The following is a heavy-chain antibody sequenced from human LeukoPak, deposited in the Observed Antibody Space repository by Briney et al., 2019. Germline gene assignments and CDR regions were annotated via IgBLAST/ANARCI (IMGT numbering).Heavy chain of an antibody. V-gene: IGHV3-23*01. CDR1: GFTFSSYT. Sequence: PGGSLRLSCTASGFTFSSYTMSWVRQALGKGLKWVSTITTGGPNTYYADSVKGRFTVSRDDSKNTLYLQMNSLRAEDTAVYYCVRRVVVPAAPYYFDYWGQGTLVTVSS. CDR2: ITTGGPNT. J-gene: IGHJ4*02. CDR3: VRRVVVPAAPYYFDY. D-gene: IGHD2-2*01.